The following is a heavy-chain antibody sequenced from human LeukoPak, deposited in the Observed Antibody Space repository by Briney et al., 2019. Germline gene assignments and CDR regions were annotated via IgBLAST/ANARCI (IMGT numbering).Heavy chain of an antibody. J-gene: IGHJ4*02. D-gene: IGHD3-9*01. CDR2: IYTSGST. Sequence: SETLSLTCTVSGGSISSYYWSWIRQPAGKGLEWIGRIYTSGSTNYNPSLKSRVTMSVDTSRNQFSLKLSSVTAADTAVYYCARTYYDILTGYSFDYRGQGTLVTVSS. CDR3: ARTYYDILTGYSFDY. V-gene: IGHV4-4*07. CDR1: GGSISSYY.